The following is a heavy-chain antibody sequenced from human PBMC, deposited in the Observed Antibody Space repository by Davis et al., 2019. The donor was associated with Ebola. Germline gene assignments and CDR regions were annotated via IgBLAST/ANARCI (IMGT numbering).Heavy chain of an antibody. Sequence: GESLKISCTDSVITFSSYAMSWVRQAPGKGLEWVSAISGSGGSTYYADSVKGRFTISRDNSKNTLYLQMNSLRAEDTAVYYCAKGILYYYDSSGLYYFDYWGQGTLVTVSS. J-gene: IGHJ4*02. D-gene: IGHD3-22*01. CDR1: VITFSSYA. CDR3: AKGILYYYDSSGLYYFDY. CDR2: ISGSGGST. V-gene: IGHV3-23*01.